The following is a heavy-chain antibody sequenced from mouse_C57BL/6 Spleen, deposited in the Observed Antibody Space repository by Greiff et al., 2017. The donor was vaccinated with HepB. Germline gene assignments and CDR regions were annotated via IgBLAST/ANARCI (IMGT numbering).Heavy chain of an antibody. Sequence: QVQLKQPGAELVRPGTSVKLSCKASGYTFTSYWMHWVKQRPGQGLEWIGVIDPSDSYTNYNQKFKGKATLTVDTSSSTAYMQLSSLTSEDSAVYYCARDGSSYDYFDYWGKGTTLTVSS. CDR3: ARDGSSYDYFDY. CDR2: IDPSDSYT. CDR1: GYTFTSYW. V-gene: IGHV1-59*01. D-gene: IGHD1-1*01. J-gene: IGHJ2*01.